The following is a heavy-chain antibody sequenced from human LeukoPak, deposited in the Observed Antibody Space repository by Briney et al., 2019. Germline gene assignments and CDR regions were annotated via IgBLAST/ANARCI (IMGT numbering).Heavy chain of an antibody. CDR2: VSGSGSST. CDR1: GFTFSNYG. Sequence: GASLRLSCAASGFTFSNYGMSWVRQAPGKGLEWVSTVSGSGSSTYYADSVKGRFTISRDNSKNTLYLQMNSLRAEDTAVYYCARGLGSGNRWYFDYWGQGTLVTVSS. J-gene: IGHJ4*02. CDR3: ARGLGSGNRWYFDY. V-gene: IGHV3-23*01. D-gene: IGHD3-10*01.